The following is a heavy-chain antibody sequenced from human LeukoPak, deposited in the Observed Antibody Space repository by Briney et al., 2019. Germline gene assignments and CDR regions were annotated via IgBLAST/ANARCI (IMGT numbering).Heavy chain of an antibody. CDR3: TRRGGWYSDY. Sequence: GGSLRLSCTASGFTFGDYAMSWVRQAPGKGLEWVGFIRSKAYGGTTEYAASVRGRFNISRDDSKGIAYLQMNSLKTEDTAVYYCTRRGGWYSDYWGQGTLVTVSS. D-gene: IGHD6-19*01. CDR1: GFTFGDYA. CDR2: IRSKAYGGTT. V-gene: IGHV3-49*04. J-gene: IGHJ4*02.